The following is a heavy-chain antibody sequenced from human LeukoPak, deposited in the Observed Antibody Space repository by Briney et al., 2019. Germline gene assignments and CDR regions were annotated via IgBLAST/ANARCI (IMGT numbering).Heavy chain of an antibody. CDR2: IYYSGST. CDR1: GGSISSGGYY. Sequence: SETLSLTCTVSGGSISSGGYYWSWIRQHPGKGLEWIGYIYYSGSTYYNPSLKSRVTISVDTSKNQFSLKLSSVTAADTAVYYCARDTPLRYFDWLSAFDYWGQGTLVTVSS. J-gene: IGHJ4*02. D-gene: IGHD3-9*01. CDR3: ARDTPLRYFDWLSAFDY. V-gene: IGHV4-31*03.